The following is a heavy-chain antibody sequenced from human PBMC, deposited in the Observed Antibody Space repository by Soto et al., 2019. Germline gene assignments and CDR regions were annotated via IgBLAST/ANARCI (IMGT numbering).Heavy chain of an antibody. CDR2: IYYSGSS. CDR1: GGSIVTSGFY. CDR3: ACSSLRWGAAAGNSDYYYYDMDV. Sequence: PSETLSLTCTVSGGSIVTSGFYWSWIRQHPKKGLEGIGYIYYSGSSYYNPSLNSRVAISVATSKNHLSLTLTSVTAADSAVYYCACSSLRWGAAAGNSDYYYYDMDVWGQGTTVTAP. J-gene: IGHJ6*02. D-gene: IGHD6-13*01. V-gene: IGHV4-31*02.